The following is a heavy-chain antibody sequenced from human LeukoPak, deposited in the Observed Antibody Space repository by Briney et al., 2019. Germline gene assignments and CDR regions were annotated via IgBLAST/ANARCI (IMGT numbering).Heavy chain of an antibody. CDR2: ISGSGGST. CDR1: GFTFSSYA. Sequence: GGSLRLSCAASGFTFSSYAMSWVRQAPGKGLEWVSAISGSGGSTYYADSVKGRFTISRDNSKNTLYLQMNSLRAEDTAVYYCARLVRVVVAAATRFRFDPWGQGTLVTVSS. V-gene: IGHV3-23*01. D-gene: IGHD2-15*01. CDR3: ARLVRVVVAAATRFRFDP. J-gene: IGHJ5*02.